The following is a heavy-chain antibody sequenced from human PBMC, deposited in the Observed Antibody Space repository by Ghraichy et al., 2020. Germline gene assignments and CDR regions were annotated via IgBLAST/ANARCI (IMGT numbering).Heavy chain of an antibody. D-gene: IGHD6-6*01. J-gene: IGHJ5*02. V-gene: IGHV1-69*13. CDR2: IIPIFGTA. Sequence: SVKVSYKASGGTFSSYAISWVRQAPGQGLEWMGGIIPIFGTANYAQKFQGRVTITADESTSTAYMELSSLRSEDTAVYYCARRPPLEYSSSFGSFDPWGQGTLVTVSS. CDR1: GGTFSSYA. CDR3: ARRPPLEYSSSFGSFDP.